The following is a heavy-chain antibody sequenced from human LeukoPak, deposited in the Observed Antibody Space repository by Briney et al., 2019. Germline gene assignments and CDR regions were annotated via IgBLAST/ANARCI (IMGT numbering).Heavy chain of an antibody. CDR2: ISGSGGST. V-gene: IGHV3-23*01. Sequence: EGSLRLSCAASGFTFNTYAMSWVRQAPGKGLEWVSIISGSGGSTYYADSVKGRFTISRDNSKSTLYLQMNSLRIEDTAVYCCAKETDGGGEYWGQGTLVTVSS. CDR3: AKETDGGGEY. CDR1: GFTFNTYA. J-gene: IGHJ4*02. D-gene: IGHD4-23*01.